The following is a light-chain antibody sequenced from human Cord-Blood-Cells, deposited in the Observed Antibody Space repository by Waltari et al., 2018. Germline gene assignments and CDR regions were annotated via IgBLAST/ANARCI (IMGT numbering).Light chain of an antibody. J-gene: IGKJ2*03. CDR2: GAS. CDR3: QQYGSSPDS. V-gene: IGKV3-20*01. Sequence: EIVLTPSPGTLSLSPGERATLSCRARKSVSSSYLAWYQQKPGQAPRRLIYGASSSATGIPDRFSGSGSGTDFTLTISRLEPEDFAVYYCQQYGSSPDSFGQGTKLEI. CDR1: KSVSSSY.